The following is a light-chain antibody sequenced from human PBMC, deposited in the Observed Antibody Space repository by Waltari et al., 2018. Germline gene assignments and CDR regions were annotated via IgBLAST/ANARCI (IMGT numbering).Light chain of an antibody. Sequence: SSELTQPSSVSVSPGQTARITCSGNILAKRYARLFQQKPGQAPVVVIYKDSERPSGIPERFSGSNSGTTVTLTISGAQVEDEADYYCYSAADNNRQVFGGGTKLTVL. CDR3: YSAADNNRQV. V-gene: IGLV3-27*01. J-gene: IGLJ3*02. CDR2: KDS. CDR1: ILAKRY.